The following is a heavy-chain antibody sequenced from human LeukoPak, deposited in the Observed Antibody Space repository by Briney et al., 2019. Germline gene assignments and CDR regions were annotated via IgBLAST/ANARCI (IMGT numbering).Heavy chain of an antibody. Sequence: GGSLRLSCAASGFTFSSYAMHWVRQAPGKGLEWVAVISYDGSNKYYADSVKGRFTISRDNSKNTLYLQMNSLRAEDTAVYYCARERQWLAYYYYYMDVWGKGTTVTVSS. CDR1: GFTFSSYA. D-gene: IGHD6-19*01. CDR2: ISYDGSNK. V-gene: IGHV3-30-3*01. CDR3: ARERQWLAYYYYYMDV. J-gene: IGHJ6*03.